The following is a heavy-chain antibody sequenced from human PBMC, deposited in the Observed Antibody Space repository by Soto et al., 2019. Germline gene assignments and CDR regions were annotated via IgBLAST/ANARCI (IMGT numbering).Heavy chain of an antibody. J-gene: IGHJ4*02. V-gene: IGHV3-23*01. CDR3: AKRQGTGLAAKNFDF. D-gene: IGHD2-15*01. Sequence: GGSLRLSCAASGFPFSNHAMSWVRQAPGMGLEWVSGISDGGDLIYYADSVKGRFSMSRDNSENMLYLQMTNLRAEDTAIYFCAKRQGTGLAAKNFDFWGQGTLVTV. CDR1: GFPFSNHA. CDR2: ISDGGDLI.